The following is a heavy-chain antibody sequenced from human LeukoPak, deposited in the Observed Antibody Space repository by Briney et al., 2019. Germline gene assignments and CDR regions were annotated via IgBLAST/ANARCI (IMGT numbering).Heavy chain of an antibody. CDR3: ARSEYDFWSGSYGMDV. Sequence: GGSLRLSCAASGFTFTNYAMSWVRQAPGKGLEWVSVLTGDGGTYYADSVKGRFTNSRDNSKNTLYLQMNSLRAEDTAVYYCARSEYDFWSGSYGMDVWGQGTTVTVSS. J-gene: IGHJ6*02. CDR1: GFTFTNYA. V-gene: IGHV3-23*01. CDR2: LTGDGGT. D-gene: IGHD3-3*01.